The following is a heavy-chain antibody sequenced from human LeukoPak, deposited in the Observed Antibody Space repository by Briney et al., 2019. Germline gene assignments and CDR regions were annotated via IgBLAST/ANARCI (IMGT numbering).Heavy chain of an antibody. CDR1: GFTFSNYS. Sequence: PGGSLRLSCAASGFTFSNYSMSWVRQARGEGLEWVSAVSGRDTSTYYTDSVKGRFTISRDNSKNTLYLQMNSLSAEDTAIYYCAKWGDYDVLTGYYDSDYWGQGTLVTVSS. J-gene: IGHJ4*02. V-gene: IGHV3-23*01. CDR3: AKWGDYDVLTGYYDSDY. D-gene: IGHD3-9*01. CDR2: VSGRDTST.